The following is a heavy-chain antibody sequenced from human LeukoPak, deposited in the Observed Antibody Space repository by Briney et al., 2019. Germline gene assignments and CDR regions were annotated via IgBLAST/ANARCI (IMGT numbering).Heavy chain of an antibody. CDR1: GFTFSSYA. CDR2: INGSDGTT. V-gene: IGHV3-23*01. CDR3: AKDRPLVSGYDDEPDY. J-gene: IGHJ4*02. D-gene: IGHD5-12*01. Sequence: GGSLRLSCAASGFTFSSYAMSWVRQAPGKGLEWVSSINGSDGTTYYADSVKGRFTISRDNSKNTLYLQMNSLRAEDTAVYYCAKDRPLVSGYDDEPDYWGQGTLVTVSS.